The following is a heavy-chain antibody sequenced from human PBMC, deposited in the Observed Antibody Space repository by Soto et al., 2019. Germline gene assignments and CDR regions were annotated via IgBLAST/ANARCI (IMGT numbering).Heavy chain of an antibody. Sequence: PGESLKISCXGFGYTFTNYWIGWVRQMPGKGPEWMGIIYPGDSDTKYNPSFQGQVTISSDKSITTTYLQWSSLKASDTAIYYCAASIFYYGMDVWGQGTTVTVSS. CDR1: GYTFTNYW. CDR2: IYPGDSDT. V-gene: IGHV5-51*01. J-gene: IGHJ6*02. CDR3: AASIFYYGMDV.